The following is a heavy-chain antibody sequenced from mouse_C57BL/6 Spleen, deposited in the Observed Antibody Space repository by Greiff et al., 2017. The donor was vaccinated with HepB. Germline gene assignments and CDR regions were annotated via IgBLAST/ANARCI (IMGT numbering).Heavy chain of an antibody. Sequence: VQLQQPGAELVRPGSSVKLSCKASGYTFTSYWMHWVKQRPIQGLEWIGNIDPSDSETHYNQKFKDKATLTVDKSSSTAYMQLSSLTSEDSAVYYCARDGYSYWYFDVWGTGTTVTVSS. J-gene: IGHJ1*03. CDR3: ARDGYSYWYFDV. CDR1: GYTFTSYW. V-gene: IGHV1-52*01. CDR2: IDPSDSET. D-gene: IGHD2-3*01.